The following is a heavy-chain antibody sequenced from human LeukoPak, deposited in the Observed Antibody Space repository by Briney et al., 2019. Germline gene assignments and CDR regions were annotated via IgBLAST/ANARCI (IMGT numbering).Heavy chain of an antibody. CDR3: ARKEPIVGATRGVIDP. D-gene: IGHD1-26*01. CDR2: IYTSGST. Sequence: SGTLSLTCTVSGGSISDYFWSWIRQPAGKGLEWIGRIYTSGSTNYNPSLKSRVTMSVDTSKNQSSLKLSSVTAADTAVYYCARKEPIVGATRGVIDPWGQGTLVTVSS. CDR1: GGSISDYF. J-gene: IGHJ5*02. V-gene: IGHV4-4*07.